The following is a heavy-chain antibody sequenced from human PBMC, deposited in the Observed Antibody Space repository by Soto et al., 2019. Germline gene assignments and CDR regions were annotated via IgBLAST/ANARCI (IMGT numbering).Heavy chain of an antibody. CDR2: INAGNGNT. CDR3: ARVRQQLVLGYYYGMDV. V-gene: IGHV1-3*01. CDR1: GYTFTSYA. D-gene: IGHD6-13*01. Sequence: QVQLVQSGAEVKKPGASVKVSCKASGYTFTSYAMHWVRQAPGQRLEWMGWINAGNGNTKYSQKFQGRVTITRDTSANTAYMELSSLRSEDTAVYYCARVRQQLVLGYYYGMDVWGQGTTVTVSS. J-gene: IGHJ6*02.